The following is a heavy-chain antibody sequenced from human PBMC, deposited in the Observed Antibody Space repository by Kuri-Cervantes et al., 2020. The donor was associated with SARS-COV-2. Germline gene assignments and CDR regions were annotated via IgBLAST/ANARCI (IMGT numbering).Heavy chain of an antibody. V-gene: IGHV3-7*01. Sequence: GESLKISCAASGFIFDDYAMHRVRQAPGKGLEWVANINEDGSEKKYVDSVKGRFTISRDNAKNSLYLQMNSLRGEDTAVYYCARRGYFDLWGRGTLVTVSS. CDR2: INEDGSEK. CDR3: ARRGYFDL. CDR1: GFIFDDYA. J-gene: IGHJ2*01.